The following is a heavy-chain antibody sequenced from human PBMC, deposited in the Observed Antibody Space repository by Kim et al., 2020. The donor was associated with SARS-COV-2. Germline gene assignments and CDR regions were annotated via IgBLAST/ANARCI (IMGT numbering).Heavy chain of an antibody. J-gene: IGHJ6*02. D-gene: IGHD1-26*01. CDR2: ISYDGSNK. V-gene: IGHV3-30-3*01. Sequence: GGSLSLSCAASGFTFSSYAMHWVRQAPGKGLEWVAVISYDGSNKYYADSVKGRFTISRDNSKNTLYLQMSTLRAEDTAVYYCARGRSGSYYYGLDVWGQG. CDR1: GFTFSSYA. CDR3: ARGRSGSYYYGLDV.